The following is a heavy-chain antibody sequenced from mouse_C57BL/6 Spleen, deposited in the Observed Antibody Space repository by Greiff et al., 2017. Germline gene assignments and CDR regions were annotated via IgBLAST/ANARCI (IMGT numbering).Heavy chain of an antibody. CDR3: APARVGYFDV. CDR1: GYTFTSYW. Sequence: QVQLQQPGAELVMPGASVKLSCKASGYTFTSYWMPWVKQRPGQGLEWIGEIDPADSYTNYNQKFKGKSTLTVDKASSTAYMRLSSLTSADSAVYYCAPARVGYFDVWGTGTTVTAAS. J-gene: IGHJ1*03. V-gene: IGHV1-69*01. CDR2: IDPADSYT.